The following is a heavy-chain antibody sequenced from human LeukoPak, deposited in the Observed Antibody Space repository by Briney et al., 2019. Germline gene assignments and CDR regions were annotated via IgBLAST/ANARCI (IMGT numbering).Heavy chain of an antibody. D-gene: IGHD4-17*01. Sequence: ASVKVSCKASGYTFTSYGISWVRQAPGQGLEWMGWMNPNSGNTDYAQRFQGRVTMTRNTSISTAYMELSSLRSEDTAVYYCARGDFGDYFLDYWGQGTLVTVSS. CDR3: ARGDFGDYFLDY. CDR1: GYTFTSYG. V-gene: IGHV1-8*02. CDR2: MNPNSGNT. J-gene: IGHJ4*02.